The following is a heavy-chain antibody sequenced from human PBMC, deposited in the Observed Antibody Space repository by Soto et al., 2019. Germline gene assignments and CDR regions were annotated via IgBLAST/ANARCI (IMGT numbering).Heavy chain of an antibody. CDR1: GFTFSSYA. J-gene: IGHJ6*02. Sequence: GGSLRLSCAASGFTFSSYAMSWVRQAPGKGLEWVSAISGSGGSTYYADSVKGRFTISRDNSKNTLYLQMNSLRAEDTAVYYCAKRSGDYAGDYYYGMDVWGQGTTVTVSS. CDR2: ISGSGGST. D-gene: IGHD3-3*01. V-gene: IGHV3-23*01. CDR3: AKRSGDYAGDYYYGMDV.